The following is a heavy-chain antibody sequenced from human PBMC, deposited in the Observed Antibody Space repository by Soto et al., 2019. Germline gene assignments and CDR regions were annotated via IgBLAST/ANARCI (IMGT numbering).Heavy chain of an antibody. Sequence: QVQLVQSGAEEKKPGASVKVSCKASGYTFTSYAMHWVRQAPGQRLEWMGWINAGNGNTKYSQKFQGRVTITRDTSTSTAYMELSSLRSEATALYDGARSLVPVTTRDYWGQGTLATVSS. J-gene: IGHJ4*02. CDR2: INAGNGNT. CDR3: ARSLVPVTTRDY. V-gene: IGHV1-3*05. D-gene: IGHD4-17*01. CDR1: GYTFTSYA.